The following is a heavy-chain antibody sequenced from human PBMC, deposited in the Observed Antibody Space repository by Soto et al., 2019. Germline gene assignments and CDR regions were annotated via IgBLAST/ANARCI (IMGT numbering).Heavy chain of an antibody. V-gene: IGHV3-30-3*01. CDR3: ARTYYGDFFFDY. CDR1: GFTFSSYA. J-gene: IGHJ4*02. CDR2: ISYDGSNK. Sequence: QVQLVESGGGVVQPGRSLRLSCAASGFTFSSYAMHWVRQAPGKGLEWVAVISYDGSNKYYADSVKGRFTISRDNSKYTLYLQMNSLRAEDTAVYYCARTYYGDFFFDYWGQGTLVTVSS. D-gene: IGHD4-17*01.